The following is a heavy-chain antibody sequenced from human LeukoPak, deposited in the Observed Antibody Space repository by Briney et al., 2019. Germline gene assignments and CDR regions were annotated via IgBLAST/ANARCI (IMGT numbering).Heavy chain of an antibody. J-gene: IGHJ6*02. CDR1: GGSISSYY. V-gene: IGHV4-59*01. D-gene: IGHD6-13*01. Sequence: SETLSLICTVSGGSISSYYWSWIRQPAGKGLEWIGYIYYSGSTNYNPSLKSRVTISVDTSKNQFSLKLSSVTAADTAVYYCARDSAAAGDYYGMDVWGQGTTVTVSS. CDR3: ARDSAAAGDYYGMDV. CDR2: IYYSGST.